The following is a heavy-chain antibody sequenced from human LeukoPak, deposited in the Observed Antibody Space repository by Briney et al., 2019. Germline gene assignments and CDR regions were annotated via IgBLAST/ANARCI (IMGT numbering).Heavy chain of an antibody. J-gene: IGHJ4*02. D-gene: IGHD5-18*01. CDR2: INPSGGST. CDR1: GYTFTSYY. CDR3: ARGRKYTSGYRVTELGSGYSDY. V-gene: IGHV1-46*01. Sequence: ASVKVSCKASGYTFTSYYIHWVRQAPGQGLEWMGIINPSGGSTGYAQKFQGRVTMTRDMSTSTVYMELSSLRSEDTAVYYCARGRKYTSGYRVTELGSGYSDYWGQGTLVTVSS.